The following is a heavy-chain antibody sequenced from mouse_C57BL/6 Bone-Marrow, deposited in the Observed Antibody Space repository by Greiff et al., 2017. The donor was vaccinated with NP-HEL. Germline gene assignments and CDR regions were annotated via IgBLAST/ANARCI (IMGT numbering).Heavy chain of an antibody. CDR1: GYTFTNYG. J-gene: IGHJ3*01. CDR3: ARGSWFAY. Sequence: QVQLKQSGAELVRPGTSVKMSCKASGYTFTNYGIGWAKQRPGHGLEWIGDIYPGGGYTNYNEKFKGKATLTADKSSSTAYMQVSSLTSEDSAIYYCARGSWFAYWGQGTLVTVSA. CDR2: IYPGGGYT. V-gene: IGHV1-63*01.